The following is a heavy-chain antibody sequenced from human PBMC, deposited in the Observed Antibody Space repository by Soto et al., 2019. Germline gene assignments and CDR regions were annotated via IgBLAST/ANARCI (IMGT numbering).Heavy chain of an antibody. CDR3: ASLFRSYGYYFDS. D-gene: IGHD5-18*01. V-gene: IGHV4-30-4*01. J-gene: IGHJ4*02. CDR2: IYYSGST. CDR1: GGSISSGDYY. Sequence: SETLSLTCTVSGGSISSGDYYWSWSRQPPGKGLEWIGYIYYSGSTYYNASLKSRVTISVDTSKNQFSLKLSSVTAADTAVYYCASLFRSYGYYFDSWGQGTLVTVS.